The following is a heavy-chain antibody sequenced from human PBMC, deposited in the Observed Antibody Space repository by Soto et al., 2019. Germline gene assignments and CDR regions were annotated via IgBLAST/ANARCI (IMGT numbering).Heavy chain of an antibody. Sequence: GGFLRLSCSASGFTFSSYAMHWVRQAPGKGLEYVSAISSNGGSTYYADSVKGRFTISRDNSKNTLYLQMSSLRAEDTAVYYCVKDFEMATIPGGVFDYWGQGTLVTVSS. J-gene: IGHJ4*02. CDR2: ISSNGGST. D-gene: IGHD5-12*01. CDR3: VKDFEMATIPGGVFDY. CDR1: GFTFSSYA. V-gene: IGHV3-64D*08.